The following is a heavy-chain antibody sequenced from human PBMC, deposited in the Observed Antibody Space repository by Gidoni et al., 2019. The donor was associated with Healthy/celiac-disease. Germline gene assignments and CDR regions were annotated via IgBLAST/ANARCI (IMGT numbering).Heavy chain of an antibody. D-gene: IGHD3-22*01. CDR2: IYTSGST. CDR1: GCSISSGSYY. J-gene: IGHJ5*02. Sequence: QVQLQESGPGLVKPSQTLSLTCTVSGCSISSGSYYWSWIRQPAGKGLEWIGRIYTSGSTNYNPSLKSRVTISVDTSKNQLSLKLSSVTAADTAVYYCAAYYDPGNWFDPWGQGTLVTVSS. CDR3: AAYYDPGNWFDP. V-gene: IGHV4-61*02.